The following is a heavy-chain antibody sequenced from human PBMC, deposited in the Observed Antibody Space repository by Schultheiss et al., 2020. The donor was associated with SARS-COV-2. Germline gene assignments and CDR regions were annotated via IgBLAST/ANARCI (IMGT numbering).Heavy chain of an antibody. D-gene: IGHD3-16*02. CDR2: ISSSSSTI. CDR1: GFTFSSYS. CDR3: ARESLVSPDENWFDP. Sequence: GGSLRLSCAASGFTFSSYSMNWVRQAPGKGLEWVSYISSSSSTIYYADSVKGRFTISRDNAKNSLYLQMNSLRAEDTAVYYCARESLVSPDENWFDPWGQGTLVTVSS. V-gene: IGHV3-48*01. J-gene: IGHJ5*02.